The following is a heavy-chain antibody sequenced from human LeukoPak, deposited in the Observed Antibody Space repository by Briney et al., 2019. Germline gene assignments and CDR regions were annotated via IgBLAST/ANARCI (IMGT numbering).Heavy chain of an antibody. J-gene: IGHJ4*02. CDR1: GFTVSSNY. Sequence: GGSLRLSCAASGFTVSSNYMSWVRQAPGKGLEWVSVIYSGGSTYYPDSVKGRFTISRDNSKNTLYLQMNSLRAEDTAVYYCARDLDYYDSSGYFYWGQGTLVTVSS. D-gene: IGHD3-22*01. V-gene: IGHV3-66*01. CDR2: IYSGGST. CDR3: ARDLDYYDSSGYFY.